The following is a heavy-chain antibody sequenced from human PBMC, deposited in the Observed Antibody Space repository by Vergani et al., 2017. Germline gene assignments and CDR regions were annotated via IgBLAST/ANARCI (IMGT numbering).Heavy chain of an antibody. CDR3: ARDHLYGDVDY. Sequence: QLVESGGGWVQPGGSLRLSCVVSGFDFSSYIMNWVRQAPGKGLEWVSFVSTGTKSQSYAESVKGRFTISRDSAKNSLYLQMDSLRAEDTAVYYCARDHLYGDVDYWGQGTLVTVSS. D-gene: IGHD4-17*01. CDR2: VSTGTKSQ. V-gene: IGHV3-48*01. J-gene: IGHJ4*02. CDR1: GFDFSSYI.